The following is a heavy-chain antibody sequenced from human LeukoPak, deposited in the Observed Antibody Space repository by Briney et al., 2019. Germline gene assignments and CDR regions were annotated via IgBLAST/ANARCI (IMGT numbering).Heavy chain of an antibody. J-gene: IGHJ5*02. D-gene: IGHD3-9*01. Sequence: ASVKVSCKASGYPFTTYGISWVRQAPGQGLEWMGWISTYNGDTNYALKFQGRVIMTTDTSTSTAYIELRSLRSDDTAAYYCAREWWGYDVLTGDNWFDPWGQGTLVTVSS. CDR1: GYPFTTYG. CDR2: ISTYNGDT. CDR3: AREWWGYDVLTGDNWFDP. V-gene: IGHV1-18*01.